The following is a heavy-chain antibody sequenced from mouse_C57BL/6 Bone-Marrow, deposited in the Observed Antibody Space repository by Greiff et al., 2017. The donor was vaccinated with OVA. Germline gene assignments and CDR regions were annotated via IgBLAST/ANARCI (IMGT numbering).Heavy chain of an antibody. J-gene: IGHJ1*03. Sequence: VHLVESGPGLVQPSQSLSITCTVSGFSLTSYGVHWVRQSPGKGLEWLGVIWSGGSTDYNAAFISRLSISKDNSKSQVFFKMHSLQADDTAIYYCGKKFRWEDFDDWGTGTTVTVSS. V-gene: IGHV2-2*01. D-gene: IGHD4-1*01. CDR1: GFSLTSYG. CDR2: IWSGGST. CDR3: GKKFRWEDFDD.